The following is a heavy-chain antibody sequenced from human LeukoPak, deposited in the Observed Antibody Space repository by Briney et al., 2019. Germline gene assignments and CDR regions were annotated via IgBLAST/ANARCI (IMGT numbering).Heavy chain of an antibody. CDR3: AREIIGGFNPGAY. CDR1: LDSTIRNF. CDR2: IHRSGST. Sequence: SETLSLTCTLSLDSTIRNFWSGVPQPPGKGQEWIGEIHRSGSTNYKPSLQRRVTISIDRPKNQIALELSSVTAADTAVYYCAREIIGGFNPGAYWGQGTLVTVSS. V-gene: IGHV4-4*02. J-gene: IGHJ4*02. D-gene: IGHD3-16*02.